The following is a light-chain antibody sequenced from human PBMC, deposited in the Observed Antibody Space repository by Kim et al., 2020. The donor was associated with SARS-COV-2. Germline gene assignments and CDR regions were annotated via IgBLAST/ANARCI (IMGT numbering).Light chain of an antibody. V-gene: IGLV2-14*03. CDR1: SSDVGGYNY. CDR2: DVS. CDR3: SSYTSSSTLVV. Sequence: QSIPIHCTGTSSDVGGYNYVSWYQQHPGKAPKLMIYDVSNRPSGVSNRFSGSKSGNTASLTISGLQAEDEADYYCSSYTSSSTLVVFGGGTKVTVL. J-gene: IGLJ2*01.